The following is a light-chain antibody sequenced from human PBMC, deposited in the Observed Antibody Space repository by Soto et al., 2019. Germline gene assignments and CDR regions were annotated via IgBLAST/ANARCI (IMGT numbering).Light chain of an antibody. Sequence: DIVLTQSPGTLSLSPGERATLSCRASQSVSSKYLAWYQQKPGQAPRVLIYGASIRATGIPERFSGGGSGTDFTLTITRLEPEDFAVYYCQDRGNWPLFTFGGGTKVDLK. CDR3: QDRGNWPLFT. CDR1: QSVSSKY. CDR2: GAS. V-gene: IGKV3D-20*02. J-gene: IGKJ4*01.